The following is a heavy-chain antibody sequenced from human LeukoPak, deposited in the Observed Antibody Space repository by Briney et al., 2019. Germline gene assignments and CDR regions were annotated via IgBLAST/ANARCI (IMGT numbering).Heavy chain of an antibody. D-gene: IGHD3-3*01. CDR1: GGTFSSYA. CDR2: IIPIFGTA. J-gene: IGHJ6*02. V-gene: IGHV1-69*13. CDR3: ARGSPRITIFGVVIPDYYYYGMDV. Sequence: GASAKVSCKASGGTFSSYAISWVRQAPGQGLEWMGGIIPIFGTANYAQKFQGRVTITADESTSTAYMELSSLRSEDTAVYYCARGSPRITIFGVVIPDYYYYGMDVWGQGTTVTVSS.